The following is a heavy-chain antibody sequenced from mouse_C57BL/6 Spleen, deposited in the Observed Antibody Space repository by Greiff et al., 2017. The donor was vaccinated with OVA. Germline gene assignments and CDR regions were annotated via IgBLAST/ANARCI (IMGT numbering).Heavy chain of an antibody. CDR2: IYPGGGYT. D-gene: IGHD2-12*01. V-gene: IGHV1-63*01. J-gene: IGHJ4*01. Sequence: QVQLQQSGAELVRPGTSVKMSCKASGYTFTNYWIGWAKQRPGHGLEWIGDIYPGGGYTNYNEKFKSKATLTVDTSSSTAYMQLSSLTSEDSAVYYCARPYRGDYYAMDYWGQGTSVTVSS. CDR1: GYTFTNYW. CDR3: ARPYRGDYYAMDY.